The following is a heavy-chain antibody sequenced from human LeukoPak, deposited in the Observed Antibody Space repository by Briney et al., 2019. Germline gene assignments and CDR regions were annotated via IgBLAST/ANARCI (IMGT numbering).Heavy chain of an antibody. CDR2: IYYSGST. J-gene: IGHJ6*02. D-gene: IGHD3-16*01. Sequence: PSQTLSLTCTVSGGSVSSGDYYWSWIRQHPGKGLEWIGYIYYSGSTYYNPSLKSRVTMSVDTSKNQFSLNLTSVTAADTAVYHCARESNFVSAFDVWGRGTTVTVSS. V-gene: IGHV4-31*03. CDR1: GGSVSSGDYY. CDR3: ARESNFVSAFDV.